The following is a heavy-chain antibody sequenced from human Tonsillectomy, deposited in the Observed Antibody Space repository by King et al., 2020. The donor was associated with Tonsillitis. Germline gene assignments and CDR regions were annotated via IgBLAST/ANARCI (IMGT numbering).Heavy chain of an antibody. CDR2: IYYSGNT. V-gene: IGHV4-39*07. CDR3: ARHWGSEWELPYFDC. Sequence: LQLQESGPGLVKPSETLSLTCTVSGGSISSSAYYWGWIRQPPGKGLEWIGSIYYSGNTYYNPSLKSRVTLSVDASKNQFSLKLSSVTAADTAVYYCARHWGSEWELPYFDCWGQGTPVTVSS. J-gene: IGHJ4*02. CDR1: GGSISSSAYY. D-gene: IGHD1-26*01.